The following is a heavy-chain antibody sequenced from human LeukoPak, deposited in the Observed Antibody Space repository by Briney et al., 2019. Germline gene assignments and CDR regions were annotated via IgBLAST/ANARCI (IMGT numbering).Heavy chain of an antibody. CDR1: GFTFSSYE. Sequence: GGSLRLSCEASGFTFSSYEMNWVRQARGKGVEWVSYISDSGSPIYYADSVKGRFTISRDNAENSVYVKMNSLRAEDTAVYYCARIPFYGSGIGHWGQGTLVTVSS. CDR3: ARIPFYGSGIGH. CDR2: ISDSGSPI. D-gene: IGHD3-10*01. V-gene: IGHV3-48*03. J-gene: IGHJ4*02.